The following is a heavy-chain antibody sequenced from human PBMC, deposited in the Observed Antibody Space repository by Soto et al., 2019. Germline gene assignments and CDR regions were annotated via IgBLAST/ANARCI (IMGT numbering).Heavy chain of an antibody. V-gene: IGHV4-34*01. J-gene: IGHJ6*02. D-gene: IGHD1-1*01. CDR1: GESLSGYY. CDR3: ARTRNLDV. Sequence: QVQLQQWGAGLLKPSETLSLTCAVYGESLSGYYGNWIRQSPGKGLEWIGEINYSGNTNYNPSLKSRVPTSIDTSKNQFSLNMSSVTAADTAVYYCARTRNLDVWGQGTTVIVSS. CDR2: INYSGNT.